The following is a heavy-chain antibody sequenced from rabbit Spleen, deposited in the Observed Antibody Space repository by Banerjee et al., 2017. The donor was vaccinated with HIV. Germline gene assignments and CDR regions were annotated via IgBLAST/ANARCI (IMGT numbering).Heavy chain of an antibody. V-gene: IGHV1S40*01. D-gene: IGHD3-1*01. Sequence: QSLEESGGDLVKPGASLTLTCTASGFSFSSSYYMCWVRQAPGKGVEWIEYIYGYTGCAYYATWAKGRFTISKAPSTTMTLQMASLTASYTATYFCASGDFGFSLWGPGTLVTVS. J-gene: IGHJ4*01. CDR3: ASGDFGFSL. CDR2: IYGYTGCA. CDR1: GFSFSSSYY.